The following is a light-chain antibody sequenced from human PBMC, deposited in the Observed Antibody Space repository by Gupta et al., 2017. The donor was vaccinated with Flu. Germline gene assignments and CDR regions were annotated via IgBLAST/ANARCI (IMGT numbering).Light chain of an antibody. CDR2: DAY. V-gene: IGKV1-33*01. Sequence: SPSCLSASVGDRVTITCQASQDGSNHFNWYQQKPGKAPKLLIYDAYKLETGVPSRFSGSRSGTDFSFTITSLQDEDIGTYYCQQYDSRPTFGPGTKVEIK. CDR3: QQYDSRPT. J-gene: IGKJ3*01. CDR1: QDGSNH.